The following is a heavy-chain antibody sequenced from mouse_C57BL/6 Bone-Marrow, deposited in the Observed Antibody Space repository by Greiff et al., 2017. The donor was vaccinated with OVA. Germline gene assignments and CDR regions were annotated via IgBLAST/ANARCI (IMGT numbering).Heavy chain of an antibody. Sequence: VQLQQSGPELVKPGASVKISCKASGYSFTDYNMNWVKQSNGKSLEWIGVINPNYDTTSYNQKFKGKATLTVDQSSSTAYMQLNSLTSEDSAVYYCAFYYGSSYRYFDVWGTGTTVTVSS. D-gene: IGHD1-1*01. V-gene: IGHV1-39*01. CDR2: INPNYDTT. CDR3: AFYYGSSYRYFDV. J-gene: IGHJ1*03. CDR1: GYSFTDYN.